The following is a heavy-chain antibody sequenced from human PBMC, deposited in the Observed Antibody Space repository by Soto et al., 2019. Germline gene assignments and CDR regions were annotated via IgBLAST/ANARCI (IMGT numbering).Heavy chain of an antibody. Sequence: GASVKVSCKASGYTFTSYYMQWVRQEPEQGLEWMGIINPSGGSTSYAQKFQGRVTMTRDTSTSTVYMELSSLRSEDTAVYYCARDSSSWPISYYYYYGMDVWGQGTTVTVSS. CDR2: INPSGGST. V-gene: IGHV1-46*03. CDR1: GYTFTSYY. CDR3: ARDSSSWPISYYYYYGMDV. J-gene: IGHJ6*02. D-gene: IGHD6-13*01.